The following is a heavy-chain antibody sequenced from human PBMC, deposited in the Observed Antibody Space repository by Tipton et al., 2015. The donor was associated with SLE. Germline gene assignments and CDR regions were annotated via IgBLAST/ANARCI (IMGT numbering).Heavy chain of an antibody. Sequence: SLRLSCAASGFTFSTYWMYWVRQTPGKGLEWVSRITTDGRSTSYADSVKGRFTISRDNAQNTVYLEMNSLRAEDTAVYYCARDSHSSATYWGQGTLVTVSS. V-gene: IGHV3-74*01. CDR2: ITTDGRST. D-gene: IGHD6-25*01. J-gene: IGHJ4*02. CDR1: GFTFSTYW. CDR3: ARDSHSSATY.